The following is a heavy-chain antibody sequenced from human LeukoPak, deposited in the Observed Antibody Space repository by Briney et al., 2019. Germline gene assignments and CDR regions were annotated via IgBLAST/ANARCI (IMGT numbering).Heavy chain of an antibody. J-gene: IGHJ5*02. Sequence: GGSLRLSCSASGFTFSSNAMGWVPHAPGNGWEWVSAISGSGGSTYYADSVKGRFTISRENSKNTLYLQMNSLRAEDTAVYYCAHISSSWPDHWGQGTLVTVSS. D-gene: IGHD6-13*01. V-gene: IGHV3-23*01. CDR3: AHISSSWPDH. CDR2: ISGSGGST. CDR1: GFTFSSNA.